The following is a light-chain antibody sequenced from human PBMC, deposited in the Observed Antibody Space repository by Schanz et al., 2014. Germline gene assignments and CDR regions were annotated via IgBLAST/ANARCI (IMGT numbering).Light chain of an antibody. CDR2: EAT. CDR3: CSYAGSYNPWV. J-gene: IGLJ3*02. V-gene: IGLV2-23*01. Sequence: QSALTQPASVSGSPGQSITISCTGTSSDVANYKFVSWYQQHAGKAPKVMIYEATKRPSGVSNRFSGSKSGNTASLTISGLQAEDEADYYCCSYAGSYNPWVFGGGTKLTVL. CDR1: SSDVANYKF.